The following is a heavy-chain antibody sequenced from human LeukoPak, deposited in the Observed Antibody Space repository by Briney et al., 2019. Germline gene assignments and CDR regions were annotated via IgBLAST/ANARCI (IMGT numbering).Heavy chain of an antibody. CDR3: ASGYSYGIFDY. J-gene: IGHJ4*02. V-gene: IGHV4-30-2*01. CDR2: IYHSGTT. Sequence: SETLSPACAVSGGSISSGGSSWGWIRQPPGRGLEWIGYIYHSGTTYNNPSLKSRGPRSVHRSKNQFSLKLSSVTAAGTAVFYCASGYSYGIFDYWGQGTQVTVSS. CDR1: GGSISSGGSS. D-gene: IGHD5-18*01.